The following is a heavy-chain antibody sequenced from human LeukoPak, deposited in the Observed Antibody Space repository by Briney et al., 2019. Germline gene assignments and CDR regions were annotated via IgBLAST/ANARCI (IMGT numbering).Heavy chain of an antibody. D-gene: IGHD2-2*01. CDR2: ISSSSSYI. CDR1: GFTFSSYS. CDR3: ARDRIVVVPAAPDAFDI. Sequence: GGSLRLSCAAYGFTFSSYSMNWVRQAPGKGLEWVSSISSSSSYIYYADSVKGRFTISRDNAKNSLYLQMNSLRAEDTAVYYCARDRIVVVPAAPDAFDIWGQGTMVTVSS. J-gene: IGHJ3*02. V-gene: IGHV3-21*01.